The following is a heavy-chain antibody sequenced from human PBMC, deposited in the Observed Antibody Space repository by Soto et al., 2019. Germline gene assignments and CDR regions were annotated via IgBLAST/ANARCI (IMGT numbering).Heavy chain of an antibody. J-gene: IGHJ6*02. CDR1: GFTFSSYG. Sequence: GGSLRLSCAASGFTFSSYGMHWVRQAPGKGLEWVAVIWYDGSNKYYADSVKGRFTISRDNSKNTLYLQMNSLRAEDTAVYYCARGREYSGYDYYYYGMDVWGQGTTVTV. V-gene: IGHV3-33*01. D-gene: IGHD5-12*01. CDR3: ARGREYSGYDYYYYGMDV. CDR2: IWYDGSNK.